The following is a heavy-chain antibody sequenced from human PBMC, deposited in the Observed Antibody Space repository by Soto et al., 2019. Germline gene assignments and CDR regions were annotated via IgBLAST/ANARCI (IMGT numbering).Heavy chain of an antibody. D-gene: IGHD3-22*01. J-gene: IGHJ3*01. CDR3: ARWDYYDNRGPFSDVFDV. CDR1: GFTFRSYW. V-gene: IGHV3-7*04. CDR2: INQDGGQK. Sequence: GGSLRLSWAASGFTFRSYWMRWVRQDQGKGLEWVANINQDGGQKWYVDSVKGRFTISRDNAKNSLYLQVSSLRVEDTAVYYCARWDYYDNRGPFSDVFDVWGQGTMVTVSS.